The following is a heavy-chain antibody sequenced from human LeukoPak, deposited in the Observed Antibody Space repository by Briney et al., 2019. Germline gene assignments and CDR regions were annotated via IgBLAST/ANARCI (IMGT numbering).Heavy chain of an antibody. CDR2: INPNSGGT. V-gene: IGHV1-2*02. CDR3: ARGIAVAGHNWFDP. CDR1: GYTFTGYY. D-gene: IGHD6-19*01. J-gene: IGHJ5*02. Sequence: ASVKVSCKASGYTFTGYYMHWVRQAPGQGLEWMGWINPNSGGTNYAQKVQGRVTITRDTSISTAYMELSRLRSDDTAVYYCARGIAVAGHNWFDPWGQGTLVTVSS.